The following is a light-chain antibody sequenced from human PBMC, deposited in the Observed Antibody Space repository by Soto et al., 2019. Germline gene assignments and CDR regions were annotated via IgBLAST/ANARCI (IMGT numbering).Light chain of an antibody. CDR1: QSVSRS. J-gene: IGKJ1*01. Sequence: EIVLTQSPATLSLSPGERATLSCRASQSVSRSLAWYQQKPGLAPRLLIYDAYNRSAGLPARFSGSGSGTDFTLTISSLEPEDFAVYYCQQRSDWPAWTFGQGTKVEIK. CDR3: QQRSDWPAWT. V-gene: IGKV3-11*01. CDR2: DAY.